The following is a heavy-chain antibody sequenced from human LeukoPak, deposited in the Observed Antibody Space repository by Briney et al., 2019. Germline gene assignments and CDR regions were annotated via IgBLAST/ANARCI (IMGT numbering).Heavy chain of an antibody. V-gene: IGHV3-20*04. CDR2: MNWNAAYI. CDR1: GFTFDDYD. J-gene: IGHJ4*02. D-gene: IGHD5-12*01. CDR3: VSASPLAALGNDLHYYYDY. Sequence: GGSLRLSCAASGFTFDDYDMNWVRQAPGKGLEWVSSMNWNAAYIRYADSVKGRFTISRDNAKNSLYLQISSLRADDTALYYCVSASPLAALGNDLHYYYDYWGQGTLLTVSS.